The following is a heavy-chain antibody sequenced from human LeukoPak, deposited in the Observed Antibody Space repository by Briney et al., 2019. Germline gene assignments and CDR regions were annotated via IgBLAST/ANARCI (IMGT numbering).Heavy chain of an antibody. Sequence: GGSLRLSCAASGFTFSNYAMNWVRQAPGKGLEWVSRISSSGDYTYYADSVKGRFTISRDISKNTLSLQMNSLRAEDTSVYYCARGQRRHIDMAPSFDYWGQGTLVTVSS. V-gene: IGHV3-23*01. J-gene: IGHJ4*02. CDR2: ISSSGDYT. CDR1: GFTFSNYA. CDR3: ARGQRRHIDMAPSFDY. D-gene: IGHD5-24*01.